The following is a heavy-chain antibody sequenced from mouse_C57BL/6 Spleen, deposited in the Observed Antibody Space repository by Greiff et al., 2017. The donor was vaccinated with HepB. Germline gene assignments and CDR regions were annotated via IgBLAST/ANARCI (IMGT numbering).Heavy chain of an antibody. J-gene: IGHJ4*01. CDR1: GFTFSSYG. V-gene: IGHV5-6*01. CDR2: ISSGGSYT. CDR3: ARHPDGDYYAMDY. Sequence: EVKLMESGGDLVKPGGSLKLSCAASGFTFSSYGMSWVRQTPDKRLEWVATISSGGSYTYYPDSVKGRFTISRDNAKNTLYLQMSSLKSEDTAMYYCARHPDGDYYAMDYWGQGTSVTVSS.